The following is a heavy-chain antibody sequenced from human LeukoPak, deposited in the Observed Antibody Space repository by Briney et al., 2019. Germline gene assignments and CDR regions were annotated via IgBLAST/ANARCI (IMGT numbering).Heavy chain of an antibody. V-gene: IGHV1-2*02. CDR2: INPNSGGT. J-gene: IGHJ4*02. Sequence: ASVKVSCKASGYTFTGYYMHWVRQAPGQGLEWMGWINPNSGGTNYAQKFQGRVTMTRDTSISTAYMELSRLRSDDTAVYYCARGAKGRYFDWLYDYWGQGTLVTVSS. CDR3: ARGAKGRYFDWLYDY. CDR1: GYTFTGYY. D-gene: IGHD3-9*01.